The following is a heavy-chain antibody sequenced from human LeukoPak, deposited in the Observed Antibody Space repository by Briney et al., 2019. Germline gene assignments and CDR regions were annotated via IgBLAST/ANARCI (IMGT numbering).Heavy chain of an antibody. CDR3: ARQGGYCSSTSCYESWFDP. CDR2: IYPGDSDT. Sequence: GESLKISCKGSGYSFTSYWIGWVRQMPGKGLEWMGIIYPGDSDTRYSPSFQGQVTISADKSISTAYLQWSSLKASDPAMYYCARQGGYCSSTSCYESWFDPWGQGTLVTVSS. J-gene: IGHJ5*02. CDR1: GYSFTSYW. D-gene: IGHD2-2*01. V-gene: IGHV5-51*01.